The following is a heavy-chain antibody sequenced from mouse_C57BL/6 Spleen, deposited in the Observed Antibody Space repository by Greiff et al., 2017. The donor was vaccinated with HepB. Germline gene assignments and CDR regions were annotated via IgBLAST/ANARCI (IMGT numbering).Heavy chain of an antibody. J-gene: IGHJ4*01. CDR1: GYTFTSYW. D-gene: IGHD1-1*01. V-gene: IGHV1-55*01. CDR3: ARGYYGRSYAMDD. Sequence: QVQLQQPGAELVKPGASVKMSCKASGYTFTSYWITWVKQRPGQGLEWIGDIYPGSGSTNYNEKFKSKATLTVDTSSSTAYMQLSSLTSEDSAVYDCARGYYGRSYAMDDWGQGTSVTVSS. CDR2: IYPGSGST.